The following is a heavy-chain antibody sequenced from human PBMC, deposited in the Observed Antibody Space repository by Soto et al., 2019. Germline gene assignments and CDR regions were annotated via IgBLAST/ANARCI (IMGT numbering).Heavy chain of an antibody. CDR1: GGTFSSYT. Sequence: SVKVSCKASGGTFSSYTISWVRQAPEQGLEWMGRIIPILGIANCAQKFQGRVTITADKSTSTAYMELSSLRSEDTAVYYCARRGGEVKGPFDFWGRGTVVTVSS. J-gene: IGHJ3*01. V-gene: IGHV1-69*02. CDR3: ARRGGEVKGPFDF. CDR2: IIPILGIA. D-gene: IGHD3-10*01.